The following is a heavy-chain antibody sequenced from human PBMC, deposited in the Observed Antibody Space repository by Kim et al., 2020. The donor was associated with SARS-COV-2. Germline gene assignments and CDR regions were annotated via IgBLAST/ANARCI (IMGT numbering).Heavy chain of an antibody. CDR2: NK. J-gene: IGHJ5*02. Sequence: NKYYADSVKGRFTISRDNSKSTLYLQMNSLRAEDTAVYDCARDNPGHWFDPWGQGTLVTVSS. CDR3: ARDNPGHWFDP. V-gene: IGHV3-30*01.